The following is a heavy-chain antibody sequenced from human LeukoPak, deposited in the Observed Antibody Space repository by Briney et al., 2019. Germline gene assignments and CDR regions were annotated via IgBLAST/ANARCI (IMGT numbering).Heavy chain of an antibody. J-gene: IGHJ6*02. Sequence: GGSLRLSCAASGFTFSSYAMSWVRQAPGKGLEWVSAISGSGGSTYYADSVKGRFTISRDNSKNTLYLQMNSLRAEDTAVYYCAKSGSRQLVTNYYYYGIDVWGQGTTVTVSS. CDR3: AKSGSRQLVTNYYYYGIDV. D-gene: IGHD6-13*01. V-gene: IGHV3-23*01. CDR1: GFTFSSYA. CDR2: ISGSGGST.